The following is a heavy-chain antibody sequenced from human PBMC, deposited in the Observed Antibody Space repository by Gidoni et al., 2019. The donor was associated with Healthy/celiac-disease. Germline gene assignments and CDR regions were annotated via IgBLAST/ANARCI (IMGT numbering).Heavy chain of an antibody. J-gene: IGHJ4*02. V-gene: IGHV3-7*01. CDR3: ARTGITMIASANFDY. Sequence: EVQLVESGGGLVQPGGSLRLSCAASGFTFSSYWMSWVRQAPGKGLEWVANIKQDGSEKYYVDSVKGRFTISRDNAKNSLYLQMNSLRAEDTAVYYCARTGITMIASANFDYWGQGTLVTVSS. CDR2: IKQDGSEK. CDR1: GFTFSSYW. D-gene: IGHD3-22*01.